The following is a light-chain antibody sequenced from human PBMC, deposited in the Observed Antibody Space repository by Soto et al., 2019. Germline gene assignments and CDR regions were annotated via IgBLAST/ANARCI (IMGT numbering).Light chain of an antibody. CDR1: TSDVGGYNY. CDR3: SPKTSSSTPYV. J-gene: IGLJ1*01. Sequence: QSVLAQPASVSGSPGQSITISCTGTTSDVGGYNYVSWYRQLPGQAPTLMIYEVTNRPSGVSNRFSGSKSGNTASLTISGLQVEDEADYYCSPKTSSSTPYVFGTGTKVTV. V-gene: IGLV2-14*01. CDR2: EVT.